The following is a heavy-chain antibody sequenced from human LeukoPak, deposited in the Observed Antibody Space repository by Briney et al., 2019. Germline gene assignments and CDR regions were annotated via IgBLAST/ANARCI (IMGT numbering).Heavy chain of an antibody. CDR1: GYTFIAYY. V-gene: IGHV1-2*02. CDR3: AGARRSSSSSYYYMDV. Sequence: ASVKVSCKASGYTFIAYYIHWVRQAPGQGLEWMGWLNPNSGGTNSAQKFQGRVTMTRDTSISTAYMELSRLRSDDTAVYYCAGARRSSSSSYYYMDVWGKGTTVTVSS. D-gene: IGHD6-6*01. CDR2: LNPNSGGT. J-gene: IGHJ6*03.